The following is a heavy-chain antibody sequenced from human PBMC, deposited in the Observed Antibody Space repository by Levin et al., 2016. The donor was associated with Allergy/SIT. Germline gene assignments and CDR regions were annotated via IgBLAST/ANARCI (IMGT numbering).Heavy chain of an antibody. D-gene: IGHD6-19*01. CDR2: IYYSGST. J-gene: IGHJ6*02. CDR3: ARIDGAEQWLYHHYYGMDV. V-gene: IGHV4-39*01. Sequence: WIRQPPGKGLEWIGSIYYSGSTYYNPSLKSRVTISVDTSKNQFSLKLSSVTAADTAVYYCARIDGAEQWLYHHYYGMDVWGQGTTVTVSS.